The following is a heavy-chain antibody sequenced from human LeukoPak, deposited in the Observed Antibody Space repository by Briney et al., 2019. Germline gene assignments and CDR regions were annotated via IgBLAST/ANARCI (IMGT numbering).Heavy chain of an antibody. D-gene: IGHD3-3*01. CDR1: GGSISSYY. V-gene: IGHV4-59*01. J-gene: IGHJ6*03. CDR3: ARGLRDYDFWSGYYMDYYYMDV. CDR2: IYYSGST. Sequence: KSSETLSLTCTVSGGSISSYYWSWIRQPPGKRLEWIGYIYYSGSTNYNPSLKSRVTISVDTSKNQFSLKLSSVTAADTAVYYCARGLRDYDFWSGYYMDYYYMDVWGKGTTVTVSS.